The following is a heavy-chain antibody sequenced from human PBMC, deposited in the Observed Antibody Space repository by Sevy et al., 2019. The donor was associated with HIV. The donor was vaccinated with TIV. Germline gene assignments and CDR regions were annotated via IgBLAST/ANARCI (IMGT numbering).Heavy chain of an antibody. D-gene: IGHD1-1*01. J-gene: IGHJ4*02. CDR1: GFTFSSYR. V-gene: IGHV3-21*01. Sequence: GGSLRLSCAASGFTFSSYRMTWVRQAPGKGLEWVSCISSTSAYINYADSVRGRFTISRDNPKNLLYLQMDSLRAEDTAVYYCARAVLEISTWRSDYWGQRTLVTVSS. CDR3: ARAVLEISTWRSDY. CDR2: ISSTSAYI.